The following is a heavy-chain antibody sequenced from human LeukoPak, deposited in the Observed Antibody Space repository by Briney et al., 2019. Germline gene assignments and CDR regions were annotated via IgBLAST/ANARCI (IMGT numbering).Heavy chain of an antibody. CDR1: GGSISSSYY. CDR3: ARDRYYYDSSGYYLFDY. D-gene: IGHD3-22*01. V-gene: IGHV4-4*07. Sequence: PSETLSLTCTVSGGSISSSYYWGWIRQPPGKGLEWIGRIHTSGSTNYNPSLKSRVTMSVDTSKNQFSLKLSSVTAADTAVYYCARDRYYYDSSGYYLFDYWGQGTLVTVSS. J-gene: IGHJ4*02. CDR2: IHTSGST.